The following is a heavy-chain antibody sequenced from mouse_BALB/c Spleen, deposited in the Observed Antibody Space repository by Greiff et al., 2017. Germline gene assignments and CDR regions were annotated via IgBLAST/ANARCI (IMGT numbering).Heavy chain of an antibody. CDR2: ISSGGSYT. CDR1: GFTFSSYG. J-gene: IGHJ4*01. Sequence: EVKVVESGGDLVKPGGSLKLSCAASGFTFSSYGMSWVRQTPDKRLEWVATISSGGSYTYYPDSVKGRFTISRDNAKNTLYLQMSSLKSEDTAMYYCARTAKEAMDYWGQGTSVTVSS. D-gene: IGHD1-2*01. CDR3: ARTAKEAMDY. V-gene: IGHV5-6*01.